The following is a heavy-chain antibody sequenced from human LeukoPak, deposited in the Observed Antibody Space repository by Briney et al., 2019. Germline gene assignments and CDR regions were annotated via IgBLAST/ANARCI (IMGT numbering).Heavy chain of an antibody. CDR2: TYYSGST. V-gene: IGHV4-39*07. Sequence: PSETLSLTCSVSGGSISSTSYYWGWIRQPPGQGLEWIGSTYYSGSTHYNPSLESRVTISVDTSKNQFSLKLSSVTAADTAVYYCARVDYYDSSGSIDYWGQGTLVTVSS. J-gene: IGHJ4*02. CDR3: ARVDYYDSSGSIDY. CDR1: GGSISSTSYY. D-gene: IGHD3-22*01.